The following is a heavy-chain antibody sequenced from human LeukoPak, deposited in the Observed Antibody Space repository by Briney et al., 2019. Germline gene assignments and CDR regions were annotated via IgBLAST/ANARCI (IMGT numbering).Heavy chain of an antibody. CDR1: GFTFSSYW. CDR3: ARRYCSSTDCLFDY. CDR2: INTDGSST. Sequence: GGSLRLSCAASGFTFSSYWMHWVRQAPGKGLVWVSRINTDGSSTSSADSVKGRFTISRDNAKNTLYLQMNSLRAEDTAVYYCARRYCSSTDCLFDYWGQGTLVTVSS. V-gene: IGHV3-74*01. J-gene: IGHJ4*02. D-gene: IGHD2-2*01.